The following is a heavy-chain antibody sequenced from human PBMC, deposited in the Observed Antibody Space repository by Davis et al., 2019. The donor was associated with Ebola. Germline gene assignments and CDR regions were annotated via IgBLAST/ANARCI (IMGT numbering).Heavy chain of an antibody. Sequence: MPSETLSLTLTFLRGSTCGFFWSWIRQSPGEGLEWIGYIHGSGRTSYNPSFKSRVTISLDMSKNQFSLKVGSVTAADTAVYYCVRHVRGYDWGQGIPVTVSS. CDR1: RGSTCGFF. J-gene: IGHJ4*02. D-gene: IGHD5-12*01. CDR2: IHGSGRT. V-gene: IGHV4-59*08. CDR3: VRHVRGYD.